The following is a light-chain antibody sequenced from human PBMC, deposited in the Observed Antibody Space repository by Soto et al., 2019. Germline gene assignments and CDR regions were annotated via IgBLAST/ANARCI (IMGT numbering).Light chain of an antibody. CDR2: DVS. Sequence: VLTQPASVSGSPGQSITISCTGTSSDIGDYNYVSWFQQHPGKAPKLMIYDVSNRPSGVSNRFSGSKSGNTASLTISGLQAEDEADYYCSSYTSSSTLDVFGTGTKVTVL. CDR3: SSYTSSSTLDV. CDR1: SSDIGDYNY. V-gene: IGLV2-14*03. J-gene: IGLJ1*01.